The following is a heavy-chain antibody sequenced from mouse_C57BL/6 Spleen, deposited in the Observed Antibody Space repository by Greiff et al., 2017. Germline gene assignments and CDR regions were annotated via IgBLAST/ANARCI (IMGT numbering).Heavy chain of an antibody. CDR2: IWTGGGT. V-gene: IGHV2-9-1*01. CDR1: GFSLTSYA. Sequence: VKLMESGPGLVAPSPSLSITCTVSGFSLTSYAISWVRQPPGKGLEWLGVIWTGGGTNYNSALKSRLSISKDNSKSQVFLKMNSLQTEDTARYYCASITTVERYFDVWGTGTTVTVTA. CDR3: ASITTVERYFDV. D-gene: IGHD1-1*01. J-gene: IGHJ1*03.